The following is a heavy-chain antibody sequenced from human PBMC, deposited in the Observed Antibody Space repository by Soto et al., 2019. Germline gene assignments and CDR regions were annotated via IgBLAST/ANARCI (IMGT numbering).Heavy chain of an antibody. D-gene: IGHD5-18*01. CDR2: IYYSGST. CDR3: TCIFSGGYGYGFYYYGMDV. Sequence: PSETLSLTCTVSGGSISSYYWSWIRQHPGKGLEWIGYIYYSGSTYYNPSLKSRVTISVDTSKNQFSLKLSSVTAADTAVYYCTCIFSGGYGYGFYYYGMDVWGQGTTVTVS. V-gene: IGHV4-59*04. J-gene: IGHJ6*02. CDR1: GGSISSYY.